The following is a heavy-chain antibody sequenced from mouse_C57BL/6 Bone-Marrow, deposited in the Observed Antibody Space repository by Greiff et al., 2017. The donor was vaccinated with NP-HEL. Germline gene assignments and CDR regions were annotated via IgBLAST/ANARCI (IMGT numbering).Heavy chain of an antibody. CDR3: TAYYSNPGAY. D-gene: IGHD2-5*01. CDR1: GFNIKDDY. CDR2: IDPENGDT. J-gene: IGHJ3*01. V-gene: IGHV14-4*01. Sequence: VQLKQSGAELVRPGASVKLSCTASGFNIKDDYMHWVKQRPEQGLEWIGWIDPENGDTEYASKFQGKATITADTSSNTAYLQLSSLTSEDTAVYYCTAYYSNPGAYWGQGTLVTVSA.